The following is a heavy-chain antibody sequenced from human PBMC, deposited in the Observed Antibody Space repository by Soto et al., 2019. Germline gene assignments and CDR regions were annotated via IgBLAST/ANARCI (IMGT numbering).Heavy chain of an antibody. CDR1: GFSFSTFW. CDR2: INSDGSST. Sequence: GGSLRLSCAASGFSFSTFWMHWVRHVPGKGLLWVSRINSDGSSTDYADAVKGRLTISRDNAKNTLFLQMNSLRAEDTALYCCARYCTGGSCSHSFDYWGQGSQVTVS. V-gene: IGHV3-74*01. D-gene: IGHD2-15*01. J-gene: IGHJ4*02. CDR3: ARYCTGGSCSHSFDY.